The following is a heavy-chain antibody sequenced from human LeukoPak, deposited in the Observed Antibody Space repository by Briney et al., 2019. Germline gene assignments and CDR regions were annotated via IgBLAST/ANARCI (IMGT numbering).Heavy chain of an antibody. D-gene: IGHD3-10*01. CDR1: GFTFSSYS. V-gene: IGHV3-21*01. Sequence: PGRSLRFYCAASGFTFSSYSMNWVRQDPGKGLEWVSSISSSSSYIYYADSVKGRFTISRDNAKNSLYLQMNSLRAEDTAVYYCARDGSGSLDYWGQGTLVTVSS. J-gene: IGHJ4*02. CDR3: ARDGSGSLDY. CDR2: ISSSSSYI.